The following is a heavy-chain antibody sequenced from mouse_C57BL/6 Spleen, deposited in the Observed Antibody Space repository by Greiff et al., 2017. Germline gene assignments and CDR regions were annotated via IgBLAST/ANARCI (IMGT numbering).Heavy chain of an antibody. CDR3: TVGGLYWYFDV. CDR1: GFTFSNYW. J-gene: IGHJ1*03. Sequence: EVKLQESGGGLVQPGGSMKLSCVASGFTFSNYWMNWVRQSPEKGLEWVAQIRLKSDNYATHYAESVKGRFTISRDDSKSSVYLQMNNLRAEDTGIYYCTVGGLYWYFDVWGTGTTVTVSS. CDR2: IRLKSDNYAT. V-gene: IGHV6-3*01. D-gene: IGHD3-3*01.